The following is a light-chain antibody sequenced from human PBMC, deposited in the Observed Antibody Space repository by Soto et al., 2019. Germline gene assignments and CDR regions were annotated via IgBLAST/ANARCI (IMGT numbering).Light chain of an antibody. CDR1: QSIRSSF. J-gene: IGKJ2*01. CDR3: QQYGSSPHT. Sequence: EIVLTQSPGTLSLSAGERATLSCRASQSIRSSFLAWYQHKPGQAPRLLIYDASSRATGIPDRFSGSGSGTDFTLTISRLEPEDSAVYYCQQYGSSPHTFGQGTKLEI. CDR2: DAS. V-gene: IGKV3-20*01.